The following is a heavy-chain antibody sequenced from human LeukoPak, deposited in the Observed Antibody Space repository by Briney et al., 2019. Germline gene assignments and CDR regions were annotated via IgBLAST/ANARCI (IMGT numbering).Heavy chain of an antibody. CDR1: GYTFTSYG. Sequence: ASVKVSCKASGYTFTSYGISWVRQAPGQGLEWMGWISAYNGNTNYAQKLQGRVTMTTDTSTSTAYMELRSLRSDDTAVYYCAREGPGPYDFWSGYSPSPFDYWGQGTLVTVSS. D-gene: IGHD3-3*01. V-gene: IGHV1-18*01. J-gene: IGHJ4*02. CDR3: AREGPGPYDFWSGYSPSPFDY. CDR2: ISAYNGNT.